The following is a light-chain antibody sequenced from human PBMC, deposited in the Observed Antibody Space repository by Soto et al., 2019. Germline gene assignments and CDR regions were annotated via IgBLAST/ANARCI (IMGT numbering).Light chain of an antibody. CDR2: GAS. V-gene: IGKV3-15*01. CDR1: QSVSSN. Sequence: EIVMTQSPATLSVSPGERATLSCRASQSVSSNLAWYQQKPGQAPRLLIYGASTMATGIPARFSGSGSGTEFTLTISSLQSEDFAVYYCQQDNNWPPFTFGPGTKVDIK. CDR3: QQDNNWPPFT. J-gene: IGKJ3*01.